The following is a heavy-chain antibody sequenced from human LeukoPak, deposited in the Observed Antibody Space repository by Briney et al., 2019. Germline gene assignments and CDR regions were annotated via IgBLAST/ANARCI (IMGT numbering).Heavy chain of an antibody. V-gene: IGHV3-7*01. D-gene: IGHD4-17*01. CDR3: ARDTTHTHYGDAFDL. CDR2: INQDGSEK. CDR1: GFTFSSYW. Sequence: GGSLRLSCAASGFTFSSYWMSWVRQAPGKGLEWVGNINQDGSEKDFVDSVKGRFTISRDNAKNSLYLQLNRLRVEGTATYFCARDTTHTHYGDAFDLWGQGTLVAVSS. J-gene: IGHJ3*01.